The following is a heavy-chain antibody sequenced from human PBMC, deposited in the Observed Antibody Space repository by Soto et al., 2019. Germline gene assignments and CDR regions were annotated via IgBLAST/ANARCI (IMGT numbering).Heavy chain of an antibody. D-gene: IGHD1-1*01. CDR1: GQSFSGHS. Sequence: QVQLQQWGAGLVKPSETLSLSCAVYGQSFSGHSWAWIRQPPGKGLEWIGEINESGSTYYNPSLKSRVTISTDPSKNQFSLMLSSVSAADTAAYFCARGSGIVALPGELEDVKYDYWGQGTLVNVSS. J-gene: IGHJ4*02. V-gene: IGHV4-34*01. CDR3: ARGSGIVALPGELEDVKYDY. CDR2: INESGST.